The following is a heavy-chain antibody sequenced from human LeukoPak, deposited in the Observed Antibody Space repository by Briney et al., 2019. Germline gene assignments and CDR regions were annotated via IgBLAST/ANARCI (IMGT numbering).Heavy chain of an antibody. CDR2: ISYDGSNK. D-gene: IGHD2-21*02. CDR3: AKKYCGGDCYLDGFDY. J-gene: IGHJ4*02. Sequence: GRSLRLSCAASGSTFSSYGMHWVRQAPGKGLEWVAVISYDGSNKYYADSVKGRLTISRDNSKNTLYLQMNSLRAEDTAVYYCAKKYCGGDCYLDGFDYWGQGTLVTVSS. V-gene: IGHV3-30*18. CDR1: GSTFSSYG.